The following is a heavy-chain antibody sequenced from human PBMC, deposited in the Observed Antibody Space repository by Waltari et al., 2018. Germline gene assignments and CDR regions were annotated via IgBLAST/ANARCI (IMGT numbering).Heavy chain of an antibody. CDR1: GSTVRHYA. J-gene: IGHJ4*02. CDR3: AKRGGTGTVAVGGIHCDH. V-gene: IGHV3-23*05. Sequence: EVQLLVSGEGLVQRGGSLRLPCAPSGSTVRHYAIYWDPQALGKWLEWVSSVHSSGSKAYYADSVKGRFTISKDNSKNTVYLEVNSLRVEYTATYYCAKRGGTGTVAVGGIHCDHWGQGTLVTVSS. CDR2: VHSSGSKA. D-gene: IGHD1-26*01.